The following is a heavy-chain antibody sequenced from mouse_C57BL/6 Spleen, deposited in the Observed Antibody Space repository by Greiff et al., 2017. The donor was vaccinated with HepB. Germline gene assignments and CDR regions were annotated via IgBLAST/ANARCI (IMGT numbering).Heavy chain of an antibody. Sequence: VQLKQPGAELVMPGASVKLSCKASGYTFTSYWMHWVKQRPGQGLEWIGEIDPSDSYTNYNQKFKGKSTLTVDKSSSTAYMQLSSLTSEDSAVYYCARSGGSSYVFFDYWGQGTTLTVSS. CDR2: IDPSDSYT. V-gene: IGHV1-69*01. J-gene: IGHJ2*01. D-gene: IGHD1-1*01. CDR3: ARSGGSSYVFFDY. CDR1: GYTFTSYW.